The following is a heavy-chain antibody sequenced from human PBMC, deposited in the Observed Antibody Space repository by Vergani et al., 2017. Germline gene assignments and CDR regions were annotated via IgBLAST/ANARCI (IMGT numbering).Heavy chain of an antibody. J-gene: IGHJ4*02. V-gene: IGHV3-64D*06. Sequence: EVQLVESGGGLVQPGGSLRLSCSASGFTFSSYAMHWVRQAPGKGLEYVSAISSNGGSTYYADSVKGRFTISRDNSKNTLYLQMSSLRAEDMAVYYCAREHGDYPGCYFDYWGQGTLVTVSS. CDR1: GFTFSSYA. D-gene: IGHD4-17*01. CDR2: ISSNGGST. CDR3: AREHGDYPGCYFDY.